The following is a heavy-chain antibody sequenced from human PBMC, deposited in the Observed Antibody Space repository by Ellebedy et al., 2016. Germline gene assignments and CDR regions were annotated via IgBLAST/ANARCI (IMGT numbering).Heavy chain of an antibody. CDR3: VRGIAWFNP. J-gene: IGHJ5*02. CDR2: IDWRSYYL. V-gene: IGHV3-9*01. CDR1: GFTFAEHS. Sequence: SLKISXVGSGFTFAEHSIHWVRQAPGKGLEWVSSIDWRSYYLAYADSVKGRFTISRDNAKNSLYLQMYSLKVEDTAFYYCVRGIAWFNPWGQGTLVTVSS.